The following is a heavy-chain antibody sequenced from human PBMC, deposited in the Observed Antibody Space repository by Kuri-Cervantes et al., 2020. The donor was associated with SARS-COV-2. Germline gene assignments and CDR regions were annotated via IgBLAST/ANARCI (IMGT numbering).Heavy chain of an antibody. CDR3: NGRPRFYDISGMN. CDR2: IRSRANNYAT. J-gene: IGHJ4*02. Sequence: GESLKISCAASGFTFSDASMQWVRQASGKGLEWVGHIRSRANNYATVYAASVKGRFTISRDNSKNTTYLQMNSLKTEDTAVYYCNGRPRFYDISGMNWGQGTLVTVSS. V-gene: IGHV3-73*01. D-gene: IGHD3-22*01. CDR1: GFTFSDAS.